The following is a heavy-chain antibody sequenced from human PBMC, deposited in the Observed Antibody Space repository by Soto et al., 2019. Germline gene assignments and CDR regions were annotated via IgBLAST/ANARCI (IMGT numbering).Heavy chain of an antibody. V-gene: IGHV1-18*01. D-gene: IGHD3-10*01. CDR3: ARGVGSGSYYNQYNWFDP. Sequence: QVQLVQSGGEVKKPGASVKVSCKASGYTFTNYGISWVRQAPGQGLEWMGWINVYNGNTKYAQNVQGRVTMTTDTSTSTAYMEVRSLRSDDTAVYYCARGVGSGSYYNQYNWFDPWGQGTLVTVSS. CDR2: INVYNGNT. J-gene: IGHJ5*02. CDR1: GYTFTNYG.